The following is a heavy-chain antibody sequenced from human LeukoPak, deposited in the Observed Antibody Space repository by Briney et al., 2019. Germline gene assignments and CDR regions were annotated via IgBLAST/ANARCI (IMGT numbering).Heavy chain of an antibody. Sequence: GSSVKVSCKASGGTFSSYAISWVRQAPGQGLEWMGWINPNSGGTNYAQKFQGRVTMTRDTSISTAYMELSRLRSDDMAVYYCARGGRGTYYYGSGSYPRGASLRDWFDPWGQGTLVTVSS. V-gene: IGHV1-2*02. CDR1: GGTFSSYA. CDR3: ARGGRGTYYYGSGSYPRGASLRDWFDP. J-gene: IGHJ5*02. CDR2: INPNSGGT. D-gene: IGHD3-10*01.